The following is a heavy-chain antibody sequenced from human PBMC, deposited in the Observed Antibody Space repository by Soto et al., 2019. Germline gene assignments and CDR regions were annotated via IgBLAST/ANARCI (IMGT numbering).Heavy chain of an antibody. D-gene: IGHD2-21*01. CDR1: VLTPGSYA. J-gene: IGHJ4*02. Sequence: GGSLRISGAASVLTPGSYAMHWVLQAPSKGLEPVAIIWYDGSNKFYADSVKGRFAISRDNSNNTLYLQMNSLTTEDTAVYYCARPRIFFFCGASSSSPFDSLCLRT. V-gene: IGHV3-33*01. CDR3: ARPRIFFFCGASSSSPFDS. CDR2: IWYDGSNK.